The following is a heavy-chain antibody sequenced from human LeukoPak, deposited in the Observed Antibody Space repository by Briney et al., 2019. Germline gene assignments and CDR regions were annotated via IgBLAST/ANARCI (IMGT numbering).Heavy chain of an antibody. V-gene: IGHV3-21*01. CDR1: GFTFSTYG. CDR3: AELGITMIGGV. J-gene: IGHJ6*04. Sequence: GGSLSLSCEVSGFTFSTYGMSWVRQAPGKGLEWVSSISSSSSYIYYADSVKGRFTISRDNAKNSLYLQMNSLRAEDTAVYYCAELGITMIGGVWGKGTTVTISS. D-gene: IGHD3-10*02. CDR2: ISSSSSYI.